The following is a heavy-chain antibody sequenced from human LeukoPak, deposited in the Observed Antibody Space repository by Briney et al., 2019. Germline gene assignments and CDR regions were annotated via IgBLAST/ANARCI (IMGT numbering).Heavy chain of an antibody. D-gene: IGHD2-21*02. J-gene: IGHJ1*01. CDR2: IYTSGST. V-gene: IGHV4-61*02. CDR3: ASEVVTSIEYFQH. CDR1: GGSISSGSYY. Sequence: PSETLSLTCTVSGGSISSGSYYWSWIRQPAGKGLEWIGRIYTSGSTNYNPSLKSRVTISVDTSKNQFSLKLSSVTAADTAVYYCASEVVTSIEYFQHWGQGTLVTVSS.